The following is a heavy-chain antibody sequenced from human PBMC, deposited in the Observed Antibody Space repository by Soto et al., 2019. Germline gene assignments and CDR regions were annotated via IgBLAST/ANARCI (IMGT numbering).Heavy chain of an antibody. CDR3: AKFHRGYYYDSSGPTDY. CDR1: GFTFRSYA. Sequence: GGSLRLSCKASGFTFRSYAMSWVRHTPGKGLEWVSSISGSGDKTYYADSVKGRFTFSRDNSKNTLYLQMNSLRAEDTAVYYCAKFHRGYYYDSSGPTDYWGQGTLVTVSS. CDR2: ISGSGDKT. V-gene: IGHV3-23*01. J-gene: IGHJ4*02. D-gene: IGHD3-22*01.